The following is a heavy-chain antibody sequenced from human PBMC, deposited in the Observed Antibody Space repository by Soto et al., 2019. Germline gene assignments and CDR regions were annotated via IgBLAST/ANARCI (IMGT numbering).Heavy chain of an antibody. CDR3: ARGYDFWSGYQNFDY. D-gene: IGHD3-3*01. J-gene: IGHJ4*02. Sequence: ASVKVSCKASGYTFTSYGISWVRQASVQGLEWMGWISGYNGDTKDAQKFQDRVTMTTDTSTSTAYMELRSLISDDTAVYYCARGYDFWSGYQNFDYWGQGTLVTVSS. CDR1: GYTFTSYG. CDR2: ISGYNGDT. V-gene: IGHV1-18*01.